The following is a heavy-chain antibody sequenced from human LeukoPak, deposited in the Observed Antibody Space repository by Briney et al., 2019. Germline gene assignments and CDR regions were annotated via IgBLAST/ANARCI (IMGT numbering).Heavy chain of an antibody. CDR3: ARVYQSAEYYFDY. Sequence: SETLSLTCTVSGGSIDSYYWSWIRQPPGKGLEWIGYIYYAGSTEYHPSLKSRVTMSLDTSKNQFSLKLTSVTAADTAVYYCARVYQSAEYYFDYWGQGNLVSVSS. D-gene: IGHD2-2*01. CDR1: GGSIDSYY. CDR2: IYYAGST. V-gene: IGHV4-59*01. J-gene: IGHJ4*02.